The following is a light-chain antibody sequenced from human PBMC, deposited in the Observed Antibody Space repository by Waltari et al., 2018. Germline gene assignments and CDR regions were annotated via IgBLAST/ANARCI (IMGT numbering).Light chain of an antibody. Sequence: QSALTQPRSVSGSAGQSVTISCTGTGSDYVSWYQQLPGKAPKLVIYDVSKRPSGVPDRFSGSKSGPSASLTVSGRQAEDEADYYCCSFEDTWVFGGGTKLTVL. CDR1: GSDY. CDR2: DVS. V-gene: IGLV2-11*01. CDR3: CSFEDTWV. J-gene: IGLJ3*02.